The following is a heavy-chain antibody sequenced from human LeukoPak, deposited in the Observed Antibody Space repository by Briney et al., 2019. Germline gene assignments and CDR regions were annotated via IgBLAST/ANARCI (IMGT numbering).Heavy chain of an antibody. D-gene: IGHD6-19*01. V-gene: IGHV3-53*01. CDR1: GFIGSINY. Sequence: GGSLRLSCAASGFIGSINYMSWVRQAPGKGLEWVSLIYGGDTTYFADSVKGRFTISRDNAKNSLYLQMSSLRADDTSVYYCARDPRTRIAVAGTYYYMDVWGKGTTVTISS. CDR2: IYGGDTT. J-gene: IGHJ6*03. CDR3: ARDPRTRIAVAGTYYYMDV.